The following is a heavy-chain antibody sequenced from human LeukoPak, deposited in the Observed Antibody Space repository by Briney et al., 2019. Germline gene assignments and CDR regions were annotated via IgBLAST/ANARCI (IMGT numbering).Heavy chain of an antibody. V-gene: IGHV4-39*01. CDR1: GGSIRSSRYY. Sequence: PSETLSLTCTVSGGSIRSSRYYWGWIRQPPGKGLGWIGSIYSNGGTYYNPSLRSRVTMSVDTSKNQFSLKLTSVTAAETAVYYCGNFDFWGQGTMVIVSS. CDR3: GNFDF. J-gene: IGHJ3*01. CDR2: IYSNGGT.